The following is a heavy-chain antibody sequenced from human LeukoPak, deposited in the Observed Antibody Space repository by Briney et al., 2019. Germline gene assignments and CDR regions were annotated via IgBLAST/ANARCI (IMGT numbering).Heavy chain of an antibody. J-gene: IGHJ4*02. CDR1: GFTFSNYW. Sequence: PGGSLRLSCAASGFTFSNYWMSWVRQAPGKGLEWVANINQDGSEKYYVDSVKGRFTISRDNAKNSLYLQMSSLRAEDTAVYYCARVINYDILTAADYWGQGTLVTVSS. CDR2: INQDGSEK. V-gene: IGHV3-7*01. CDR3: ARVINYDILTAADY. D-gene: IGHD3-9*01.